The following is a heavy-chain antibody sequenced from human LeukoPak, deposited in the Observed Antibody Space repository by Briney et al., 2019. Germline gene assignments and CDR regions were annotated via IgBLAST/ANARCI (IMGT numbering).Heavy chain of an antibody. CDR1: GFTFSSYS. D-gene: IGHD7-27*01. CDR3: ARGRANRGNWFDP. Sequence: PGGSLRLSCAASGFTFSSYSMNWVRQAPGKGLEWVSSISSSSSYIYYADSVKGRFTISRDNAKNSLYLQMNSLRAEDTAVYYCARGRANRGNWFDPWGQGTLVTVSS. J-gene: IGHJ5*02. V-gene: IGHV3-21*01. CDR2: ISSSSSYI.